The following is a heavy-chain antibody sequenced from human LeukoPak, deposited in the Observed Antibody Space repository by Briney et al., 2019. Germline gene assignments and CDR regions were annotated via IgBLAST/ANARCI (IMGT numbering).Heavy chain of an antibody. CDR2: IYYSGTT. CDR3: ARHSVDRSDWPKFDP. D-gene: IGHD6-19*01. V-gene: IGHV4-39*01. Sequence: SETLSPTCSVSDGSINRSSYYWAWIRQPPGKGLEWIASIYYSGTTYYNPSLRSRVTISVDTSKNQFSLKLSSVTAADTAVFYCARHSVDRSDWPKFDPWGQGTLVTVSS. CDR1: DGSINRSSYY. J-gene: IGHJ5*02.